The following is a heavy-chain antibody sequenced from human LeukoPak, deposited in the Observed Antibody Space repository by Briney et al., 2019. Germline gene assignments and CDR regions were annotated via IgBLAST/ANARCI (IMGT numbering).Heavy chain of an antibody. Sequence: GGTPRLSCAVSGFTFSDYRMTWVRQAPGKGLEWVSAISGSSGSTYYADSVKGRFTISRDNSKNTLYLQMNSLRAEDTAVYYCAKTGAVLIVYYFDSWGQGTLVTVSS. D-gene: IGHD3-22*01. CDR3: AKTGAVLIVYYFDS. CDR1: GFTFSDYR. V-gene: IGHV3-23*01. J-gene: IGHJ4*02. CDR2: ISGSSGST.